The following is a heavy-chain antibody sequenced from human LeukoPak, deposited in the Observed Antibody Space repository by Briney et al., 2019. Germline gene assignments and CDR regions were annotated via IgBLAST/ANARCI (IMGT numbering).Heavy chain of an antibody. CDR1: GGSISSSNW. CDR2: IYHSGSA. Sequence: PSETLSLTCAVSGGSISSSNWWSWVRQPPGKGLESIGEIYHSGSANYNPSLKSRVTISVDKSKNQFSLRLSSVTAADTAVYYCASAGHDGIGYKVCWGQGTLVTVSS. CDR3: ASAGHDGIGYKVC. V-gene: IGHV4-4*02. J-gene: IGHJ4*02. D-gene: IGHD3-22*01.